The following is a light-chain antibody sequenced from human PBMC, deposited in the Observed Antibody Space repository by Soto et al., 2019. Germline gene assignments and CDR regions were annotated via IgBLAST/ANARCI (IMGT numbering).Light chain of an antibody. CDR2: GAS. V-gene: IGKV3D-15*01. CDR1: QSVSSN. Sequence: EIVMTQSPATLSVSPGERATLSCRASQSVSSNLAWYQQKPGQAPRLLIYGASIRATGIPARFSGSGSGTEFTLTISSLQSEDFAAYYCQQYNNWPRTFGGGTKVEIK. J-gene: IGKJ4*01. CDR3: QQYNNWPRT.